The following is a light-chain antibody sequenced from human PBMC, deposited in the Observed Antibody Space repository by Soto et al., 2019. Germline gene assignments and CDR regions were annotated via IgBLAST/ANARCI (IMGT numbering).Light chain of an antibody. CDR3: QQYNDWPPWT. J-gene: IGKJ1*01. CDR1: QSVNSN. Sequence: ETVMTQSPATLSVSPGERATLSCRASQSVNSNLAWYQQKPGQAPRLLIYGASTRATGIPARFSGSGSGTEFTLTISSLQSEDIAVYYCQQYNDWPPWTFGQGTKVDI. CDR2: GAS. V-gene: IGKV3-15*01.